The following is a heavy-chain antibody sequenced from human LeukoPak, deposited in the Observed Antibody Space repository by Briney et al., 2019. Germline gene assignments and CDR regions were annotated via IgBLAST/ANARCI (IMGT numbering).Heavy chain of an antibody. J-gene: IGHJ3*02. Sequence: GGSLRLSCAASGFTFSSYAMSWVRQAPGKGLEWVSAISGSGGSTYYADSVKGRFTISRDNSKNTLYLQMNSLRAEDTAVYYCARDSPRYSSSPADDAFDIWGQGTMVTVSS. CDR3: ARDSPRYSSSPADDAFDI. D-gene: IGHD6-6*01. V-gene: IGHV3-23*01. CDR2: ISGSGGST. CDR1: GFTFSSYA.